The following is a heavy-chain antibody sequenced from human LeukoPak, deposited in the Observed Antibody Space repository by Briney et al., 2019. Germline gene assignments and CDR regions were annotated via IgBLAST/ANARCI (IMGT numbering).Heavy chain of an antibody. J-gene: IGHJ4*02. V-gene: IGHV4-39*07. Sequence: SETLSLTCTVSGGSISSSSYYWGWIRQPPGKGLEWIGSIYYSGDTYYNPSLKSRVTISVDTSKNQFSLKLSSVTAADTAVYYCARDFGFWSGYSSFDYWGQGTLVTVSS. CDR2: IYYSGDT. CDR3: ARDFGFWSGYSSFDY. CDR1: GGSISSSSYY. D-gene: IGHD3-3*01.